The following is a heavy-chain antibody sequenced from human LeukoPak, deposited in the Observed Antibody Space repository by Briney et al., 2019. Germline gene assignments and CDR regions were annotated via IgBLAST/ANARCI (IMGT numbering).Heavy chain of an antibody. CDR1: GFTLSSYG. J-gene: IGHJ3*02. V-gene: IGHV3-30*02. CDR3: AKDVISGLYGLGAFDI. D-gene: IGHD6-25*01. Sequence: GGSLRLSCTASGFTLSSYGMHWVRQAPGKGLEWVTFVRYDGSNKNYADSVRGRFTISRDNSKNTLYLEMNSLRAEDTAIYYCAKDVISGLYGLGAFDIWGQGTFVTVSS. CDR2: VRYDGSNK.